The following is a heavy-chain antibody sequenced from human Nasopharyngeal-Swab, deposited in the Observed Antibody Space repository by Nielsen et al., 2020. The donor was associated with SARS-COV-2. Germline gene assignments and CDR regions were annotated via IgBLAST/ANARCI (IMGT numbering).Heavy chain of an antibody. CDR2: IIPIFGTA. J-gene: IGHJ4*02. D-gene: IGHD6-13*01. CDR3: ARSIVPGYSSSWAPGIFAY. Sequence: SVKVSCKASGGTFSSYAISWVRQDPGQGLEWMGGIIPIFGTANYAQKFQGRVTITADESTSTAYMELSSLRSEDTAVYYCARSIVPGYSSSWAPGIFAYWGQGTLVTVSS. CDR1: GGTFSSYA. V-gene: IGHV1-69*13.